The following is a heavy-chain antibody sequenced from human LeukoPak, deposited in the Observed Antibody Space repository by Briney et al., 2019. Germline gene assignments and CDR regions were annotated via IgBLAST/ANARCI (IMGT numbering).Heavy chain of an antibody. CDR2: ISSSGSSI. CDR1: GFTFSSYS. J-gene: IGHJ4*02. Sequence: GGSLRLSCAASGFTFSSYSMNWVRQAPGKGLEWVSYISSSGSSIYYADSVKGRFTISRDNAKNSLYLQMNSLRAEDTAVYYCARGWWELLGWRGFDYWGQGTLVTVSS. V-gene: IGHV3-48*04. CDR3: ARGWWELLGWRGFDY. D-gene: IGHD1-26*01.